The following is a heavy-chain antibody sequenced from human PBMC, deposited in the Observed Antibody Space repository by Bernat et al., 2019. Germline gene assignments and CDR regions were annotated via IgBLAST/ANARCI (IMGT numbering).Heavy chain of an antibody. CDR2: IYYSGST. CDR1: GGSISSSSYY. V-gene: IGHV4-39*01. Sequence: QLQLQESGPGLVKPSETLSLTCTVSGGSISSSSYYWGWIRQPPGKGLEWIGSIYYSGSTYYNPSLKSRVTISVDTSKHQFSLKLSSVTAADTAVYYCARRYYYYGMDVWGQGTTVTVSS. CDR3: ARRYYYYGMDV. J-gene: IGHJ6*02.